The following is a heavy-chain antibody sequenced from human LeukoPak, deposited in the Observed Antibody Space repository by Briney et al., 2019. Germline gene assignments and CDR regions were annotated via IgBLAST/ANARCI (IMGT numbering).Heavy chain of an antibody. V-gene: IGHV3-23*01. J-gene: IGHJ6*03. CDR3: ASYDYHYYYYMDV. Sequence: GGSLRLSCAASGFPLSNYAMSWVRQAPGKGLECVSVISGDGGTTYYADFVKGRFTISRDNSKNTLYLQMNSLRTEDMAVYYCASYDYHYYYYMDVWGKGTTVTVSS. D-gene: IGHD3-3*01. CDR1: GFPLSNYA. CDR2: ISGDGGTT.